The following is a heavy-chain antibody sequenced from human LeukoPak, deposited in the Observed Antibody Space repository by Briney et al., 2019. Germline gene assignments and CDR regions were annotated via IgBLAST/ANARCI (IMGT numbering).Heavy chain of an antibody. CDR3: ARDDTAVAGTELDY. D-gene: IGHD6-19*01. CDR2: IKQDGSEK. J-gene: IGHJ4*02. Sequence: PGGSLRLSCAASGFTFSTYWMIWVRQAPGKGLEWVATIKQDGSEKYYVDSVKGRFTISRDNAKNSLYLQMNSLRAEDTAVYYCARDDTAVAGTELDYWGQGTLVTVSS. CDR1: GFTFSTYW. V-gene: IGHV3-7*01.